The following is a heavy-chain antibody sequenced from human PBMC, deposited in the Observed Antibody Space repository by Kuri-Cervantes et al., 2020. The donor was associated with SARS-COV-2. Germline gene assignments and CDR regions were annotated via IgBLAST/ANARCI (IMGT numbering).Heavy chain of an antibody. J-gene: IGHJ4*02. CDR3: ARDDLWYGSNHFDI. V-gene: IGHV4-61*01. D-gene: IGHD6-13*01. Sequence: SETLSLTCSISGGYVNRGSYYWTWIRQAPGKGLEWIAYMYYNVKTTYNPSLKSRVTISADTSKNQFSLKLTSVTAADTAVYYCARDDLWYGSNHFDIWGQGILVTVSS. CDR1: GGYVNRGSYY. CDR2: MYYNVKT.